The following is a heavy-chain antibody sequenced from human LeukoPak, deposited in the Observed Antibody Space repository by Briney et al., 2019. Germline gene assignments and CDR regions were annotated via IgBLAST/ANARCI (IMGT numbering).Heavy chain of an antibody. Sequence: SCKVSGYTLTELSMHWVRQAPGEGLEWVSGISNNGDSAYYADSVKGRFTISRDNPKNTLHLQMSSLRAEDTALYYCVKDRCDRATCPEVWGQGTLVTVSS. CDR3: VKDRCDRATCPEV. J-gene: IGHJ4*02. CDR2: ISNNGDSA. D-gene: IGHD2-21*01. V-gene: IGHV3-23*01. CDR1: GYTLTELS.